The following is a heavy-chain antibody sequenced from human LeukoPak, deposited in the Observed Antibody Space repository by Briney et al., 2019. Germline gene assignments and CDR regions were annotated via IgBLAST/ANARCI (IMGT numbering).Heavy chain of an antibody. CDR3: ARGYSSSWRAEYFQH. D-gene: IGHD6-13*01. V-gene: IGHV1-18*01. CDR1: GYTFTSYG. Sequence: ASVKDSCKASGYTFTSYGISWVRQAPGQGLEWMGWISAYNGNTNYAQKLQGRVTMTTDTSTSTAYMELRSLRSDDTAVYYCARGYSSSWRAEYFQHWGQGTLVTVSS. CDR2: ISAYNGNT. J-gene: IGHJ1*01.